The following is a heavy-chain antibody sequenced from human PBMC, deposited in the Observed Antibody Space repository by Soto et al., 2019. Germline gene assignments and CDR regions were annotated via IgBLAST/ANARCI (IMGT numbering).Heavy chain of an antibody. D-gene: IGHD2-8*01. CDR2: INHSGST. CDR1: GGSFSGYY. J-gene: IGHJ2*01. Sequence: QVQLQQWGAGLLKPSETLSLTCAVHGGSFSGYYWSWIRQPPGKGLEWIGEINHSGSTNYNPSLKSRVTISVDTSKNQFSLKLSSVTAADTAVYYCARGVVLMVYAIGHFDLWGRGTLVTVSS. CDR3: ARGVVLMVYAIGHFDL. V-gene: IGHV4-34*01.